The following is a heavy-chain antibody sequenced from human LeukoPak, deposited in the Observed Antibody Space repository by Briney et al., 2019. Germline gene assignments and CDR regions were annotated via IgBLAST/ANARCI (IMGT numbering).Heavy chain of an antibody. Sequence: GGSLRLSCEASGFTFSAYAMTWVRQAPGQGLEWVSVIYSGGSTYYADSVKGRFTISRDNSKNTLYLQMNSLRAEDTAVYYCARESSGGQDYWGQGTLVTVSS. D-gene: IGHD4-23*01. CDR3: ARESSGGQDY. CDR2: IYSGGST. V-gene: IGHV3-53*01. CDR1: GFTFSAYA. J-gene: IGHJ4*02.